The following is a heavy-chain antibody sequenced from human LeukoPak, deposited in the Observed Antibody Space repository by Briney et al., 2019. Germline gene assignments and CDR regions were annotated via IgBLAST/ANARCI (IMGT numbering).Heavy chain of an antibody. CDR1: AYTFTIYY. V-gene: IGHV1-46*01. D-gene: IGHD1-26*01. J-gene: IGHJ4*02. CDR2: INSSGGSS. Sequence: ASVKVSCKASAYTFTIYYVHWVRQAPGQGLEWMGIINSSGGSSSYAQKFQGRVTMTRDTSTSTVYMELSSLRSEDTAVYYCARDPDSGSYPGYYFDYWGQGTLVTVSS. CDR3: ARDPDSGSYPGYYFDY.